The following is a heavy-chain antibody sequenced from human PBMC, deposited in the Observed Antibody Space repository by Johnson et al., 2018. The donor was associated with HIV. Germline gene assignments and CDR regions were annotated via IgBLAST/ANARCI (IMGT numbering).Heavy chain of an antibody. V-gene: IGHV3-33*01. Sequence: QVQLVESGGGLVQPGRSLRLSCAASGFTFSSYGMHWVRQAPGKGLEWVAVIWYDGSNKYYADSVKGRFTISRDNSKNTLYLQMNSLRAEDTAVYYCARDRAAAGPDAFDIWGQGTMVTVSS. CDR1: GFTFSSYG. CDR2: IWYDGSNK. CDR3: ARDRAAAGPDAFDI. D-gene: IGHD6-13*01. J-gene: IGHJ3*02.